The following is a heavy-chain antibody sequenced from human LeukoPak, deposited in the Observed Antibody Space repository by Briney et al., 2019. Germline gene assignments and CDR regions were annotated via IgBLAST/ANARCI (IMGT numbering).Heavy chain of an antibody. D-gene: IGHD1-7*01. Sequence: PGGSLRLSCAASGFTFSNFAMSWVRQAPGKGLEWISDIGGSESIVSYGGSVRGRFTVSRDFAMNSLFLQLNSLSADDTAVYYCAREMVAGTFDSWGQGTLVTVSS. J-gene: IGHJ4*02. CDR2: IGGSESIV. CDR1: GFTFSNFA. CDR3: AREMVAGTFDS. V-gene: IGHV3-11*01.